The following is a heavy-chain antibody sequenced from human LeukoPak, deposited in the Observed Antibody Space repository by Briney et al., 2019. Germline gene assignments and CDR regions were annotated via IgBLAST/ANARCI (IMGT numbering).Heavy chain of an antibody. CDR1: GGSTNSGIHC. V-gene: IGHV4-61*05. CDR3: AGGTTGTPSFDY. CDR2: IYYSGST. J-gene: IGHJ4*02. Sequence: KPSETLSLTCTESGGSTNSGIHCWGRIRQPPGKGLEWIGYIYYSGSTNYNPSLKSRVTISVDTSKNQFSLKLSSVTAADTAVYYCAGGTTGTPSFDYWGQGTLVTVSS. D-gene: IGHD1-1*01.